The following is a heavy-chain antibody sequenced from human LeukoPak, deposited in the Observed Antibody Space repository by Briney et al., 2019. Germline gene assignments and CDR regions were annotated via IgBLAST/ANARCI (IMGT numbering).Heavy chain of an antibody. J-gene: IGHJ5*02. CDR3: ARGSIRHYYGSGSPLNWFDP. D-gene: IGHD3-10*01. V-gene: IGHV4-34*01. Sequence: PSETLSLTCVVYGGSFSGYYWSWIRQPPGKGLEWIGEINHSGSTNYNPSLESRVTISVDTSKNQFSLKLSSVTAADTAVYYCARGSIRHYYGSGSPLNWFDPWGQGTLVTVSS. CDR2: INHSGST. CDR1: GGSFSGYY.